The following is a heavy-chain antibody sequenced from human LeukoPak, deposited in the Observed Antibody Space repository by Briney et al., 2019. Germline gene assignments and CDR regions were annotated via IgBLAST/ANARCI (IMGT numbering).Heavy chain of an antibody. D-gene: IGHD2-8*01. J-gene: IGHJ4*02. Sequence: PGGSLRLSCVASGFTFTTYWMHWVRQAPGKALVRVSRINSDGSDTTYADSVKGRFTISRDNAKNTLYLQMNSLRAEDTAVYYCARGTNGIWSFDYWGQGTLVTVSS. CDR3: ARGTNGIWSFDY. CDR2: INSDGSDT. V-gene: IGHV3-74*01. CDR1: GFTFTTYW.